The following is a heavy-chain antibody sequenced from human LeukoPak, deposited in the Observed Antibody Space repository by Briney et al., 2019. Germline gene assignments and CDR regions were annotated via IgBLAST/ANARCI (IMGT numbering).Heavy chain of an antibody. V-gene: IGHV3-21*01. Sequence: GGSLRLSCAASGFPFSSYSMNWVRQAPGKGLEWVSSISSSSSYIYYADSVKGRFTISRDNAKNSLYLQMNSLRAEDTAVYYCARAVDIVVVPAAYDYWGQGTLVTVSS. CDR2: ISSSSSYI. J-gene: IGHJ4*02. CDR1: GFPFSSYS. CDR3: ARAVDIVVVPAAYDY. D-gene: IGHD2-2*03.